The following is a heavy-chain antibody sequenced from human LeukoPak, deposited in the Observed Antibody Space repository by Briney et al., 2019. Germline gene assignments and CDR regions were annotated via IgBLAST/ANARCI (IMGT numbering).Heavy chain of an antibody. CDR2: ISYDGSNK. CDR3: ARDGEGVAAAGFDY. V-gene: IGHV3-30*04. J-gene: IGHJ4*02. Sequence: GGSLRLSCTTSGFTFGDYAMSWVRQAPGKGLEWVAVISYDGSNKYYADSVKGRFTISRDNSKNTLYLQMNSLRAEDTAVYYCARDGEGVAAAGFDYWGQGTLVTVSS. CDR1: GFTFGDYA. D-gene: IGHD6-13*01.